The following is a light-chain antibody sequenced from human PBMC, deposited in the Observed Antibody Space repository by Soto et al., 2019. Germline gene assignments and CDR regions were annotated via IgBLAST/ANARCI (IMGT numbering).Light chain of an antibody. J-gene: IGLJ2*01. CDR3: SSLTSSITVV. V-gene: IGLV2-14*01. CDR1: SSDVGGYNY. CDR2: EVS. Sequence: QSVLTQPASVSRSPGQSITISCTGTSSDVGGYNYVSWYRQHPGKAPKLMIYEVSNRPSGVSNRFSGSKSGNTASLTISGLQAEDEADYYCSSLTSSITVVFGGGTKLTVL.